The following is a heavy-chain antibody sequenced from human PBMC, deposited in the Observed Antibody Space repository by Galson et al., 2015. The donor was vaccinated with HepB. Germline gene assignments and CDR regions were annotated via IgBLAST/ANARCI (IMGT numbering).Heavy chain of an antibody. Sequence: SLRLSCAASGFIFSRYGMHWVRQAPGKGLEWLAVISFDGSNTYYAESVKGRFSISRDNSKNTLFLQMDSLRAEDSAVYYCATAILVGQDYFDYWGQGALVTVSS. CDR2: ISFDGSNT. CDR1: GFIFSRYG. CDR3: ATAILVGQDYFDY. J-gene: IGHJ4*02. D-gene: IGHD3-22*01. V-gene: IGHV3-30*03.